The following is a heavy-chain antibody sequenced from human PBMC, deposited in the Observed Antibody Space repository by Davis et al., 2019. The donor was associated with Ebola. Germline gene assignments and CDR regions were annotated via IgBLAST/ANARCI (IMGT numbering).Heavy chain of an antibody. Sequence: GGSLRLSCAASGFTFSSYSMNWVRQAPGKGLEWVSSISSSSSYIYYADSVKGRFTISRDNAKNSLYLQMNSLRAEDTAVYYCARDLVARRWLDKNYYGMDVWGQGTTVTVSS. CDR3: ARDLVARRWLDKNYYGMDV. V-gene: IGHV3-21*01. CDR1: GFTFSSYS. D-gene: IGHD5-12*01. J-gene: IGHJ6*02. CDR2: ISSSSSYI.